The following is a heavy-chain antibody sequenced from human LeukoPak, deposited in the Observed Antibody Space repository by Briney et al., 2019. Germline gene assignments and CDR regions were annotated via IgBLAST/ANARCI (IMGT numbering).Heavy chain of an antibody. CDR3: ARGSIIRFLEWFDDY. V-gene: IGHV1-18*01. CDR2: ISAYNGET. CDR1: GYTFNTYG. D-gene: IGHD3-3*01. Sequence: SVKVSCKATGYTFNTYGISWVRQAPGQGLEWMGWISAYNGETKYAQKLQGRVTMTTDTSTSTAYMELRSLTSDDTAVYYCARGSIIRFLEWFDDYWGQGTLVTVSS. J-gene: IGHJ4*02.